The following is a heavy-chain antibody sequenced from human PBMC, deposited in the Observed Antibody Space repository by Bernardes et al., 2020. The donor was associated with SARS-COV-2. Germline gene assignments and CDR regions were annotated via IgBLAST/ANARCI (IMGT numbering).Heavy chain of an antibody. V-gene: IGHV3-30*18. CDR2: ISYDGSNK. CDR3: AKVRPGSSGYEGLFDY. D-gene: IGHD3-22*01. Sequence: GGSLRLSCAASGFTFSNYGMHWVRQAPGKGLEWVAVISYDGSNKYYADSVKGRFTISRDNSKNTLNLQMISLRAEDTAVYYCAKVRPGSSGYEGLFDYWGQGTLVTVSS. CDR1: GFTFSNYG. J-gene: IGHJ4*02.